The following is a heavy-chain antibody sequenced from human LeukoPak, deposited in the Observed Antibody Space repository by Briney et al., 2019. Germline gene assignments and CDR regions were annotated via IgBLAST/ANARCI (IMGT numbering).Heavy chain of an antibody. J-gene: IGHJ4*02. CDR1: GFPFNNYA. V-gene: IGHV3-23*01. CDR2: ISGSGGST. D-gene: IGHD4-17*01. Sequence: PGGSLRLSCAASGFPFNNYAMSWVRQAPGKGVEGVSSISGSGGSTYYADSVKGRITISRDNSKSTLYLQMNSLRAEDTAVYYCAKPTTVTGRKLQAFDYWGQGTLVTVSS. CDR3: AKPTTVTGRKLQAFDY.